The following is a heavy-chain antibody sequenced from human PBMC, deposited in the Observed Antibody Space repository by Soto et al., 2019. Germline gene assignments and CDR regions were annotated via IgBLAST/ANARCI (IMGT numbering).Heavy chain of an antibody. CDR1: GFTFSSYV. V-gene: IGHV3-23*01. CDR2: ISGSGSGA. D-gene: IGHD5-12*01. Sequence: GGSLRLSCAASGFTFSSYVMGWVRQAPGKGLEWVSAISGSGSGAYYADSVKGRFTISRDNSKNTLYVQMNSLRAEDTAVYYCVKGRSGYDFDYWGQGTLVTVSS. J-gene: IGHJ4*02. CDR3: VKGRSGYDFDY.